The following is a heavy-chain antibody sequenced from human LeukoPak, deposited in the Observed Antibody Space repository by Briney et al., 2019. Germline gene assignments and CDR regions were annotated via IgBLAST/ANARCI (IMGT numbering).Heavy chain of an antibody. CDR1: GFTFSNYA. J-gene: IGHJ4*02. Sequence: PGRSLRLSCAASGFTFSNYAMHWVRQTPGKGLEWVSVIQYDGSSKYYGDSVKGRFTISRDNSKNTLYLQMDTLRADDTAVYYRAKGRSGWYTIDYWGQGTLVTVSS. V-gene: IGHV3-30*04. D-gene: IGHD6-19*01. CDR2: IQYDGSSK. CDR3: AKGRSGWYTIDY.